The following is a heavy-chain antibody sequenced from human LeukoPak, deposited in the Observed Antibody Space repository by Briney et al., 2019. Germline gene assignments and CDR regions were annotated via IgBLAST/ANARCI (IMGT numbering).Heavy chain of an antibody. D-gene: IGHD3-10*01. CDR1: GYTFTSYG. CDR3: ARRITMVRGVIRGSYFDY. Sequence: ASVKVSCKASGYTFTSYGISWVRQAPGQGLEWMGWISAYNGNTNYAQKLQGRVTMTTDTSTSTAYMELRSLRPDDTAVYYCARRITMVRGVIRGSYFDYWGQGTLVTVSS. V-gene: IGHV1-18*01. J-gene: IGHJ4*02. CDR2: ISAYNGNT.